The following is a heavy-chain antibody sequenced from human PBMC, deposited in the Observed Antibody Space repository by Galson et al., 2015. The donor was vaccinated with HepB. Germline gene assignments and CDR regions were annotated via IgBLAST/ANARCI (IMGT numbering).Heavy chain of an antibody. Sequence: SVKVSCKASGYTFTSYAMHWVRQAPGQRPEWMGWMNAGNGNTKYSQKFQGRVTITRDTSASTAYMDLSSLRSEDTAIYYCARARIQLWSDDAFDIWGQGTTVTVSS. D-gene: IGHD5-18*01. J-gene: IGHJ3*02. CDR3: ARARIQLWSDDAFDI. CDR1: GYTFTSYA. CDR2: MNAGNGNT. V-gene: IGHV1-3*01.